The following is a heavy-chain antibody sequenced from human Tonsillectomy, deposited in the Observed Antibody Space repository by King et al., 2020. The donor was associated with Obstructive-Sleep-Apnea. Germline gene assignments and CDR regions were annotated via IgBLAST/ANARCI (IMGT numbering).Heavy chain of an antibody. CDR2: IYYTGST. Sequence: VQLQESGPGLVKPSQTLSLTCAVSGDSISSGAYSWTWIRQPPGKGLEWIGYIYYTGSTYYNPSLKSRLTISVDTSKNQFSLKLSSVTAADTAVYYCARDCLGYCSPVSTYGLGVWGQGTTVTVSS. V-gene: IGHV4-30-4*07. CDR3: ARDCLGYCSPVSTYGLGV. D-gene: IGHD2-15*01. J-gene: IGHJ6*02. CDR1: GDSISSGAYS.